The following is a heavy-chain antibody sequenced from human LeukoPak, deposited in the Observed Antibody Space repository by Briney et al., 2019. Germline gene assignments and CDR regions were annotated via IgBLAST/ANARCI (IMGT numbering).Heavy chain of an antibody. CDR1: GFTFSSYW. V-gene: IGHV3-74*01. J-gene: IGHJ4*02. D-gene: IGHD2-15*01. CDR2: INSDGSST. Sequence: GGSLRLSCAASGFTFSSYWMHWVRQAPGKGLVWVSRINSDGSSTSYADSVKGRFTISRDNAKNTLYLQMNSLRAEDTAVYYCACLMRDIVVVVAATEDYWGQGTLVTVSS. CDR3: ACLMRDIVVVVAATEDY.